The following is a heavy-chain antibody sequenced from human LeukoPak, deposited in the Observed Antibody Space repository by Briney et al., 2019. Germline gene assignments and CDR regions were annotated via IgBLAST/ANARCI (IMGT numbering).Heavy chain of an antibody. Sequence: ASVKVSCKASGYTFTGYYMHWVRQAPGQGLEWMGWINPNSGGTNYTQKFQGRVTMTRDTSISTAYMELSRLRSDDTAVYYCARDQQLVLAFDIWGQGTMVTVSS. CDR1: GYTFTGYY. J-gene: IGHJ3*02. D-gene: IGHD6-13*01. V-gene: IGHV1-2*02. CDR2: INPNSGGT. CDR3: ARDQQLVLAFDI.